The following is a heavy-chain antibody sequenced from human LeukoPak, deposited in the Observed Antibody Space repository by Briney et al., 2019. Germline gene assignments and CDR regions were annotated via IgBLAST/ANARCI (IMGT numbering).Heavy chain of an antibody. Sequence: SETLSLTCTVSGGSISSGGYYWSWIRQHPGKGLESIGYIYYSGSTYYNPSLKSRVTISVDTSKNQFSLKLSSVTAADTAVYYCARGTYYYDSSGYWDWFDPWGQGTLVTVSS. CDR1: GGSISSGGYY. CDR3: ARGTYYYDSSGYWDWFDP. V-gene: IGHV4-31*03. CDR2: IYYSGST. J-gene: IGHJ5*02. D-gene: IGHD3-22*01.